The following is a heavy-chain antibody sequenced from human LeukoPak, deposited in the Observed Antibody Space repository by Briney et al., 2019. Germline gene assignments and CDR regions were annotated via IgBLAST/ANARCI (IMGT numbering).Heavy chain of an antibody. CDR2: IYTSGST. D-gene: IGHD3-22*01. J-gene: IGHJ5*02. Sequence: PSETLSLTCTVYGGSFSGYYWSWIRQPAGKGLEWIGRIYTSGSTNYNPSLKSRVTISVDTSKNQFSLNLSSVTAADTAVYYCARRPSNYYDSNDFYWDNWFDPWGQGILVTVSS. CDR3: ARRPSNYYDSNDFYWDNWFDP. CDR1: GGSFSGYY. V-gene: IGHV4-4*07.